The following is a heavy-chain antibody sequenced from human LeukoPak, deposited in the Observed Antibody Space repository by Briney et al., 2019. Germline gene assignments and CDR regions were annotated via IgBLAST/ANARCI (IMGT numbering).Heavy chain of an antibody. CDR2: IYNTGST. CDR1: GGSISSYY. V-gene: IGHV4-59*01. Sequence: PSETLSLTCIVSGGSISSYYWNWIRQPPGKGLEWIGYIYNTGSTSNNPSLKSRVTISVDTSKKHFSLRLSSVTAADTAVYYCARFTDYWGQGTLVTVSS. J-gene: IGHJ4*02. CDR3: ARFTDY.